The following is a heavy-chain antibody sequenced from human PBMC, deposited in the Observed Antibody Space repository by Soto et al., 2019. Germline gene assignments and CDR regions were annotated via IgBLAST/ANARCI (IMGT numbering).Heavy chain of an antibody. CDR2: ISYSGST. CDR1: GGSINNYY. D-gene: IGHD3-16*01. V-gene: IGHV4-59*01. Sequence: SETLSLTCTVSGGSINNYYWSWIRQPPGKGLEWIGYISYSGSTYYNPSLNSRVTISLDTPRNHFSLKLNSVTAADTAVYYCARASGGLLTLVRLGILDLNLDYWGQGILVTVSS. CDR3: ARASGGLLTLVRLGILDLNLDY. J-gene: IGHJ4*02.